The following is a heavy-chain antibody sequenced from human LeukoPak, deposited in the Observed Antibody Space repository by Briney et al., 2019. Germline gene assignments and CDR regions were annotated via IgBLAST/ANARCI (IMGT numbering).Heavy chain of an antibody. Sequence: VTLSLTCTVSGRFISSYYWSWLRQPAGKGLEWIGRIYTSGSTNNTPSLKSRITMSVDTSKNQFSLKLSSVTAADTAVYYCAREYSGSYMAEAAFDIWGQGTMVTAS. CDR3: AREYSGSYMAEAAFDI. CDR1: GRFISSYY. D-gene: IGHD1-26*01. V-gene: IGHV4-4*07. J-gene: IGHJ3*02. CDR2: IYTSGST.